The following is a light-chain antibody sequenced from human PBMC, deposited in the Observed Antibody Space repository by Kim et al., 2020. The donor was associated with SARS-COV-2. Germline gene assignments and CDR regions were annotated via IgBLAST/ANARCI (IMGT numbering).Light chain of an antibody. V-gene: IGKV1-5*03. CDR1: QSISSW. J-gene: IGKJ1*01. CDR3: QQYNRSPWT. CDR2: KAS. Sequence: DIQMTQSPSTLSASVGDRVTITCRASQSISSWLAWYQQKPGKAPKLLIYKASSLESGVPSRFSGSGSGTEFTLTISSLQPDDFATYYCQQYNRSPWTLGQGTKVDIK.